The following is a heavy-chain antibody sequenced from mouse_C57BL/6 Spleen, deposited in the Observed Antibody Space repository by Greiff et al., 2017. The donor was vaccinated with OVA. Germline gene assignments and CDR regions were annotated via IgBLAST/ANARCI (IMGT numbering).Heavy chain of an antibody. J-gene: IGHJ2*01. CDR1: GYTFTSYW. CDR3: ARRGSYYFDY. Sequence: QVQLQQPGAELVRPGSSVKLSCKASGYTFTSYWMDWVKQRPGQGLEWIGNIYPSDSETHYNQKFKDKATLTVDKSSSTAYMQHSSLTSEDSAVYYCARRGSYYFDYWGQGTTLTVSS. D-gene: IGHD1-1*02. CDR2: IYPSDSET. V-gene: IGHV1-61*01.